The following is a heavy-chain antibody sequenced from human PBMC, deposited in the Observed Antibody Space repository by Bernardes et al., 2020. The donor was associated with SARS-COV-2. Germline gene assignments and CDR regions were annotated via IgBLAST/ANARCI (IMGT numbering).Heavy chain of an antibody. CDR1: GFYFSSYV. D-gene: IGHD2-15*01. J-gene: IGHJ6*02. CDR2: ISGSGDRT. V-gene: IGHV3-23*01. Sequence: GGSLRLSCAASGFYFSSYVMTWVRQAPGKGLDWVSTISGSGDRTYYADFDKGRFTISRDNSKNILYLQMNSLRAEDTAVYYCAHLATTQRVFYQYSYGKDIWGHGTTVTVSS. CDR3: AHLATTQRVFYQYSYGKDI.